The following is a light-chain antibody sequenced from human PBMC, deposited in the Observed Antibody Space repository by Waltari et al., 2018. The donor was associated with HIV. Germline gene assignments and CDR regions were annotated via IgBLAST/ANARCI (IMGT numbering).Light chain of an antibody. CDR2: RDN. J-gene: IGLJ1*01. CDR3: AAWDDSLSGFYV. CDR1: TSNIGTNY. V-gene: IGLV1-47*01. Sequence: QSVLTQPPSASATPGQRVTISCSGSTSNIGTNYVFWYQQLPGTAPKLLIFRDNERPSGVPDRFSGSRSGTSASLVISGLRSEDEAEYYCAAWDDSLSGFYVFGSGTRVTVL.